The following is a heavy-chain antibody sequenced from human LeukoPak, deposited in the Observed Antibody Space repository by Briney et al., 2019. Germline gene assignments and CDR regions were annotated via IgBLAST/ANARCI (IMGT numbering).Heavy chain of an antibody. CDR3: AELGITMIGGV. V-gene: IGHV3-48*04. CDR1: GFTFSNAW. CDR2: ISSSGSTI. D-gene: IGHD3-10*02. Sequence: PGGSLRLSCAASGFTFSNAWMNWVRQAPGKGLEWVSYISSSGSTIYYADSVKGRFTISRGNAKNSLYLQMNSLRAEDTAVYYCAELGITMIGGVWGKGTTVTISS. J-gene: IGHJ6*04.